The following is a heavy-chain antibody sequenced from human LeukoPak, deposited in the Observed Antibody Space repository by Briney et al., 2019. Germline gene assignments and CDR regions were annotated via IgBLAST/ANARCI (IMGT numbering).Heavy chain of an antibody. CDR1: GGSFSGYY. D-gene: IGHD3-22*01. Sequence: PSETLSLTCAVYGGSFSGYYWSWIHQPPGKGLEWIGEINHSGSTNYNPSLKSRVTISVDTSKNQFSLKLSSVTAADTAVYYCARGRYYYDSSGSGYYYYMDVWGKGTTVTVSS. J-gene: IGHJ6*03. V-gene: IGHV4-34*01. CDR3: ARGRYYYDSSGSGYYYYMDV. CDR2: INHSGST.